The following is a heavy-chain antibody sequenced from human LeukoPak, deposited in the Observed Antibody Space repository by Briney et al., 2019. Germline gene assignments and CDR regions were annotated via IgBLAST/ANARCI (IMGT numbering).Heavy chain of an antibody. CDR2: INQDGSEK. J-gene: IGHJ4*02. CDR3: ARDSRRAVAALFDY. CDR1: GFTFSNYW. D-gene: IGHD6-19*01. Sequence: GGSLRLSCAASGFTFSNYWMTWVRQAPGKGLEWVANINQDGSEKYYVDSVKGRFTVSRDNAKNSLFLQMNSLRAEDTAIYYCARDSRRAVAALFDYWGQGTLVTVSS. V-gene: IGHV3-7*01.